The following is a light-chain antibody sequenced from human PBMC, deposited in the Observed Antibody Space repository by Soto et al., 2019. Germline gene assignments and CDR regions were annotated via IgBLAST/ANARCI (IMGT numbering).Light chain of an antibody. CDR2: EVS. CDR1: TSDVGDYNS. V-gene: IGLV2-14*01. CDR3: SSHTSSSTLV. Sequence: QSALTQPASVSGSPGQSITISCTGTTSDVGDYNSVSWYQQHPDKAPNLMIYEVSNRPSGVSNRFSGSKSGNTASLTISGLQAEDEADYYCSSHTSSSTLVFGGGTKPTVL. J-gene: IGLJ2*01.